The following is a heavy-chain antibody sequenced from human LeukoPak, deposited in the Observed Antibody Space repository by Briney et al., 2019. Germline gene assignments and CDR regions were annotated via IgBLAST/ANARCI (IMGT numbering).Heavy chain of an antibody. CDR1: GGSISSYY. D-gene: IGHD3-3*01. CDR2: IYYSGST. J-gene: IGHJ4*02. V-gene: IGHV4-59*01. CDR3: ARAKLYDFWSGPPSYYFDY. Sequence: SETLSLTCTVSGGSISSYYWSWIRQPPGKGLEWIGYIYYSGSTSYNPSLKSRVTISVDTSKNQFSLKLSSVTAADTAVYYCARAKLYDFWSGPPSYYFDYWGQGTLVTASS.